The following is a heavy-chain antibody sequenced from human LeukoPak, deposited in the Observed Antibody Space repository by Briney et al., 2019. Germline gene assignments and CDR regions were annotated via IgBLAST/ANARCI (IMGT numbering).Heavy chain of an antibody. CDR3: ARERSVIVVVPAAINNWFDP. Sequence: AAVKVSCKASGYTFTGYYIQWVRQAPGQGLEWMGWINPHSGGTNYAQEFQGRVTMTRDTSISTAYMELSSLRPDDTAVYYCARERSVIVVVPAAINNWFDPWGQGTLVTVSS. CDR1: GYTFTGYY. D-gene: IGHD2-2*02. CDR2: INPHSGGT. V-gene: IGHV1-2*02. J-gene: IGHJ5*02.